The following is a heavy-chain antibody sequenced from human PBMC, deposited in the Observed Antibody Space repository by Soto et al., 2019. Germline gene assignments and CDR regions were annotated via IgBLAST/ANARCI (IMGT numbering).Heavy chain of an antibody. CDR1: GYSFTSYW. V-gene: IGHV5-10-1*01. Sequence: GESLKISCKGSGYSFTSYWISWVRQMPGKGLEWMGRIDPSDSYTNYSPSFQGHVTISADKSISTAYLQWSSLKASDTAMYYCARPPPYDSSGYAYRDYYGMDVWGQGTTVTVSS. CDR3: ARPPPYDSSGYAYRDYYGMDV. D-gene: IGHD3-22*01. CDR2: IDPSDSYT. J-gene: IGHJ6*02.